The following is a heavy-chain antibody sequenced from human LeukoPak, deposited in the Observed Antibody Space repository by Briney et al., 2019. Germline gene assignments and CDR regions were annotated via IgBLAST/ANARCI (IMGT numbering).Heavy chain of an antibody. CDR3: ARDYYGGHNLYNFDF. Sequence: ASVTVSCKASGYTFTSHDINWVRQATGQGLEWMGWMNPNSGNTGYAQKFQGRVTMTRDTSTNTVYTELSSLRSDDTAVYYCARDYYGGHNLYNFDFWGQGTRVIVSS. CDR2: MNPNSGNT. CDR1: GYTFTSHD. V-gene: IGHV1-8*02. J-gene: IGHJ4*02. D-gene: IGHD3-10*01.